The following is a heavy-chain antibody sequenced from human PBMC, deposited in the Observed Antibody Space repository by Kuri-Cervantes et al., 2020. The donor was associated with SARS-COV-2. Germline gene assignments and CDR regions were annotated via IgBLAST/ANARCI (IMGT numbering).Heavy chain of an antibody. CDR3: AKGDVLRFLEWFPFDY. D-gene: IGHD3-3*01. V-gene: IGHV3-21*04. J-gene: IGHJ4*02. Sequence: GGSLRLSCAASGFTFSSYSMNWVRQAPGKGLEWVSSISSSSSYIYYADSVKGRFTISRDNAKNSLYLQMNSLRTEDTALYYCAKGDVLRFLEWFPFDYWGQGTLVTVSS. CDR2: ISSSSSYI. CDR1: GFTFSSYS.